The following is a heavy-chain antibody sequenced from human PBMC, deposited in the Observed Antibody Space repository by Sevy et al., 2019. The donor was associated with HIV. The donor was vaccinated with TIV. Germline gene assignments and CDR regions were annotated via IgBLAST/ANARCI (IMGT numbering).Heavy chain of an antibody. CDR3: ARGGGNGWYYFDY. D-gene: IGHD6-19*01. J-gene: IGHJ4*02. Sequence: ASVKVSCKASGGTFSSYGISWVRQAPGQGLEWMGGIIPILGTVNYAQKFQGRVTITADESTKAAYMELSRLRSEDTALYYCARGGGNGWYYFDYWGQETLVTVSS. CDR1: GGTFSSYG. CDR2: IIPILGTV. V-gene: IGHV1-69*13.